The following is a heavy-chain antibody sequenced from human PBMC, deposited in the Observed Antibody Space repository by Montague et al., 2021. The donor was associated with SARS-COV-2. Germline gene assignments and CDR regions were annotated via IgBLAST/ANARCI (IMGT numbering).Heavy chain of an antibody. CDR2: IYHSGGT. CDR1: GGSISSYY. V-gene: IGHV4-59*01. Sequence: SETLSLTCSVSGGSISSYYWSWIRQPPGKRLEWIGHIYHSGGTNYNPSLRSRSTISLDASKNRISLKLKSVTAADTALYYCARGCSSSWYGARWFDPWGQGTLVTVSS. CDR3: ARGCSSSWYGARWFDP. J-gene: IGHJ5*02. D-gene: IGHD2-2*01.